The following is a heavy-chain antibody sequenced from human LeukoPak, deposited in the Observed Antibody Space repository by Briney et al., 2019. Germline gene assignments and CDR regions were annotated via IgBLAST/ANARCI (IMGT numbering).Heavy chain of an antibody. D-gene: IGHD3-10*01. CDR2: ISSSSYI. J-gene: IGHJ4*02. Sequence: GGSLRLSCAASGFTFSNFAMTWVRQAPGKGLEWVSSISSSSYIYYADSVKGRFTISRDNAKNSLYLQMNSLRAEDTAVYYCARASPMVRGAYNYWGQGTLVTVSS. V-gene: IGHV3-21*01. CDR1: GFTFSNFA. CDR3: ARASPMVRGAYNY.